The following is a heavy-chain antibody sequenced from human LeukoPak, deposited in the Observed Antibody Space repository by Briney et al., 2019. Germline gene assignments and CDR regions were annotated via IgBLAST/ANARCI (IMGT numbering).Heavy chain of an antibody. Sequence: GASVNVSFKASGYPFSSYGISWVRQAPGQRLEWMGWISAYNGNTNYAQKFRGRVTMITDTSTSTAYMELKSLRSDDTAVYYCARDGFFGSGIVGAFDIWGQGTMVTVSS. CDR3: ARDGFFGSGIVGAFDI. D-gene: IGHD3-10*01. V-gene: IGHV1-18*01. CDR2: ISAYNGNT. CDR1: GYPFSSYG. J-gene: IGHJ3*02.